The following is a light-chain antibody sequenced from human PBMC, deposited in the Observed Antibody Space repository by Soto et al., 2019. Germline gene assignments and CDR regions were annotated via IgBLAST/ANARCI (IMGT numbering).Light chain of an antibody. CDR3: HQYGKSPRT. J-gene: IGKJ1*01. CDR1: QIVPSEY. CDR2: GAF. Sequence: DIVLTQSPGTMSLSPGERVTLSSRASQIVPSEYLAWYHQEPGQAPRLLIYGAFNRATGIPARFSGSGSGTDFTLSISRLEPGDFGVYFCHQYGKSPRTFGQGTKVEIK. V-gene: IGKV3-20*01.